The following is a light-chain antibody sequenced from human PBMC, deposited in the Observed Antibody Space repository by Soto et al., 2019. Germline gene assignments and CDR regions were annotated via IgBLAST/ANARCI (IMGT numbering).Light chain of an antibody. V-gene: IGKV3-15*01. J-gene: IGKJ1*01. CDR3: QQYHSWPA. CDR2: GSA. CDR1: QSVFSS. Sequence: EIVMTQSPATLSVSPGERATLSCRASQSVFSSLAWYQQRPGQAPRLLIYGSATRATGIPARFSGSGSGTEFTLTISSLQFEDSAVYYCQQYHSWPAFGQGTKVDIK.